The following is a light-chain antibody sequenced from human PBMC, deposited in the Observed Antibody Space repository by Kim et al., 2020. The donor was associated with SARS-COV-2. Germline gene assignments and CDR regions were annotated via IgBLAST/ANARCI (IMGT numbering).Light chain of an antibody. V-gene: IGLV3-21*04. Sequence: SYELTQPPSLSVAPGKTARITCGGNNIGGKNVCWYQQKPGQAPVLVKFYTSDRPSGLPARISASNSGNTATLTISGVEAGDEADYYCQVWDTSTDHVVFG. CDR2: YTS. CDR3: QVWDTSTDHVV. CDR1: NIGGKN. J-gene: IGLJ2*01.